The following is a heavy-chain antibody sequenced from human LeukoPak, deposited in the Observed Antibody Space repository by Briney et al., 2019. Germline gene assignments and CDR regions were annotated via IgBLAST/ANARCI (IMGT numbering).Heavy chain of an antibody. CDR1: GYRFTKQW. V-gene: IGHV5-51*01. Sequence: GESLKISCKGSGYRFTKQWIGGVRQMPGKVLEGMAIIYPDDSRTEYAPSLEHQVTISADKSITTTYLQWRSLKASDPAMYYCTTYSYTGGYYAFDIWGRGTMVTVSS. J-gene: IGHJ3*02. CDR3: TTYSYTGGYYAFDI. D-gene: IGHD3-22*01. CDR2: IYPDDSRT.